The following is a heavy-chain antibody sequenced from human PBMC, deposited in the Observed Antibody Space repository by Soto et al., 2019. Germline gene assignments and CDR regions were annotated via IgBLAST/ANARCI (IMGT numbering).Heavy chain of an antibody. CDR3: AKTYSSSSKQPPYYYYYYMDV. V-gene: IGHV3-23*01. J-gene: IGHJ6*03. D-gene: IGHD6-6*01. CDR1: GFTFSSYA. Sequence: GGSLRLSCAASGFTFSSYAMSWVRQAPGKGLEWVSAISGSGGSTYYADSVKGRFTISRDNSKNTLYLQMNSLRAEDTAVYYCAKTYSSSSKQPPYYYYYYMDVWGKGTTVTVSS. CDR2: ISGSGGST.